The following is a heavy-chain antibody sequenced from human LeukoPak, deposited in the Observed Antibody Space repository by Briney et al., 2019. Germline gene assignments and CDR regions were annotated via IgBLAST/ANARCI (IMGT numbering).Heavy chain of an antibody. CDR2: IYYSGST. CDR1: GDSISSYY. D-gene: IGHD5-24*01. Sequence: SETLSLTCTVSGDSISSYYWSWIRQPPGKGLEWIGYIYYSGSTNYNPSLKSRVTISVDTSKNQFSLKLSSVTAADTAVYYCARDQGGYNQNWFDPWGQGTLVTVSS. V-gene: IGHV4-59*01. J-gene: IGHJ5*02. CDR3: ARDQGGYNQNWFDP.